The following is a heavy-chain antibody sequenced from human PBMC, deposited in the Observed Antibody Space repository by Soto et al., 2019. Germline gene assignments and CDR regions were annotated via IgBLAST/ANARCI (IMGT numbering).Heavy chain of an antibody. J-gene: IGHJ4*02. CDR2: ISANDVGT. CDR1: GFTLRNYA. Sequence: PGGSLRLSCEASGFTLRNYAMTWVRQAPGKGLEWVSLISANDVGTYYAESVKTRFTISTDQSRNTVYLQMDSLRADDTAIYYCAKAKNDYNWDNRPTSDYWGQRTLVTVSS. D-gene: IGHD1-20*01. CDR3: AKAKNDYNWDNRPTSDY. V-gene: IGHV3-23*01.